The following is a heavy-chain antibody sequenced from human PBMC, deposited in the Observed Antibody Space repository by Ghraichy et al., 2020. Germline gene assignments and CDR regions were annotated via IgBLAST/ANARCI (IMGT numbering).Heavy chain of an antibody. V-gene: IGHV3-53*01. CDR3: ARGRPSQQLAWAY. CDR2: IYSGGST. J-gene: IGHJ4*02. Sequence: GGSLRLSCAASGFTVSSNYMSWVRQAPGKGLEWVSVIYSGGSTYYADSVKGRFTISRDNSKNTLYLQMNSLRAEDTAVYYCARGRPSQQLAWAYWGQGTLVTVSS. CDR1: GFTVSSNY. D-gene: IGHD6-13*01.